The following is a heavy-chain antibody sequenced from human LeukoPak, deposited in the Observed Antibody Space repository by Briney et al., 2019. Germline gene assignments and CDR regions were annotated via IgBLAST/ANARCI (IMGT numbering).Heavy chain of an antibody. D-gene: IGHD2-2*01. CDR3: ARRKRSGCSSTSCLLNWFDP. CDR2: INHSGST. Sequence: SETLSLTCAVYGGSFSGYYWSWIRQPPGKGLEWIGEINHSGSTNYNPSPKSRVTISVDTSKNQFSLKLSSVTAADTAVYYCARRKRSGCSSTSCLLNWFDPWGQGTLVTVSS. CDR1: GGSFSGYY. V-gene: IGHV4-34*01. J-gene: IGHJ5*02.